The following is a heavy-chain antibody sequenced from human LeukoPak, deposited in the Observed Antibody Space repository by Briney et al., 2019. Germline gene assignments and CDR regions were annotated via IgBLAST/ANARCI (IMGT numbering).Heavy chain of an antibody. Sequence: SETLSLTCTVSGGSISSYYWSWIRQPPGKGLEWIGEINHSGSTNYNPSLKSRVTISVDTSKNQFSLKLSSVTAADTAVYYCARYAVADYNWFDPWGQGTLVTVSS. CDR1: GGSISSYY. J-gene: IGHJ5*02. D-gene: IGHD6-19*01. CDR3: ARYAVADYNWFDP. CDR2: INHSGST. V-gene: IGHV4-34*01.